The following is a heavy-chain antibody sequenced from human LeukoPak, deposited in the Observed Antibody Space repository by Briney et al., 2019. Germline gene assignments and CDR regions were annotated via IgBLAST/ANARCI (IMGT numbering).Heavy chain of an antibody. CDR1: GYTFTGYY. CDR2: IIPIFATA. J-gene: IGHJ4*02. Sequence: ASVKVSCKASGYTFTGYYMHWVRQAPGQGLEWMGGIIPIFATADYAQKFQGRVSMTRDTSTSTVYMELSRLRSDDTAVYYCARGGIVVVPAADFDYWGQGTLVTVSS. D-gene: IGHD2-2*01. V-gene: IGHV1-2*02. CDR3: ARGGIVVVPAADFDY.